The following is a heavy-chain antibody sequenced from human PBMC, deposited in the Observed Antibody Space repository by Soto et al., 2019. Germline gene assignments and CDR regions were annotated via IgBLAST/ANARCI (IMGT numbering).Heavy chain of an antibody. V-gene: IGHV3-23*01. CDR3: AKRIAVTGTVSYFYGMDV. D-gene: IGHD6-19*01. J-gene: IGHJ6*02. CDR2: ISATGGYT. CDR1: GFTFSTYV. Sequence: EVQLLESGGGLVQPGGSLRLSCAASGFTFSTYVMNWVRQAPGKGLEWVSAISATGGYTYYADSVKGRFTISRDNSKNTLYLQMNSLRAEDTAIYYCAKRIAVTGTVSYFYGMDVWGQGTTVTVSS.